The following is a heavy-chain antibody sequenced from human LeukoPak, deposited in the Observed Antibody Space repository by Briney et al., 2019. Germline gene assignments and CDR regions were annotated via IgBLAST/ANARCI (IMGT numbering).Heavy chain of an antibody. CDR2: IYYSGST. D-gene: IGHD3-3*01. V-gene: IGHV4-39*07. CDR3: ARAYYDFWSGYPHYYFDY. Sequence: SSETLSLTCTVSGGSISSSSYYWGWIRQPPGKGLEWIGSIYYSGSTYYNPSLKSRVTISVDTSKNQFSLKLSSVTAADTAVYYCARAYYDFWSGYPHYYFDYWGQGTLVTVSS. J-gene: IGHJ4*02. CDR1: GGSISSSSYY.